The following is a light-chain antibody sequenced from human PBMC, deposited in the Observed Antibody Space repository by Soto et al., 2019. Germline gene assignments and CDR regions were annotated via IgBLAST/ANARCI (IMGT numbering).Light chain of an antibody. Sequence: QSALTQPPSASGSPGQSVTISCIGTSSDIGNYNSVSWYQQHPGKAPKLIIFEVSERPSRVPHRFSGSKSDNTASLTVSGLQAEDEADYYCSSYSGNNTVLFGGGTKVTVL. CDR3: SSYSGNNTVL. CDR2: EVS. V-gene: IGLV2-8*01. CDR1: SSDIGNYNS. J-gene: IGLJ3*02.